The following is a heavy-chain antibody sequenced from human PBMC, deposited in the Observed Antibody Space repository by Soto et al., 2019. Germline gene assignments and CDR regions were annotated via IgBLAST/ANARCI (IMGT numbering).Heavy chain of an antibody. Sequence: QLHLVQSGAEVKKPGSSLKVSCKASGGTFSNSGISWVRQAPGHGLEWMGGIISIFDTTNYPQKLQGRITIIADEFTNTVYMELSTLRSAETGVYYCAGAPSLFSVTLPENYFDPWGQGTMGTVSS. CDR1: GGTFSNSG. J-gene: IGHJ4*02. CDR3: AGAPSLFSVTLPENYFDP. V-gene: IGHV1-69*01. D-gene: IGHD2-21*02. CDR2: IISIFDTT.